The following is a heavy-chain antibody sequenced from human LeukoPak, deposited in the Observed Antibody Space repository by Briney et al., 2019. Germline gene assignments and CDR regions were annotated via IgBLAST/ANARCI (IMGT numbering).Heavy chain of an antibody. D-gene: IGHD5-18*01. CDR2: MNPNTGNT. Sequence: ASVKVSCKASGYSFTSYDINWVRQATGQGLEWMGWMNPNTGNTGYARRFQGRVTMTRNTSINTAYVELSSLRSDDRAIYFCTRARGYSEDHWGQGTLVTVSS. J-gene: IGHJ4*02. V-gene: IGHV1-8*01. CDR1: GYSFTSYD. CDR3: TRARGYSEDH.